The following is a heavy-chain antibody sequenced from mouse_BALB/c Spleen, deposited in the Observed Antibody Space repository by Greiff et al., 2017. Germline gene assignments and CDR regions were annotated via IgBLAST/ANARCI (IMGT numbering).Heavy chain of an antibody. J-gene: IGHJ3*01. CDR1: GYTFTSYV. Sequence: QLKESGPELVKPGASVKMSCKASGYTFTSYVMHWVKQKPGQGLEWIGYINPYNDGTKYNEKFKGKATLTSDKSSSTAYMELSSLTSEDSAVYYCARVGLRAWFAYWGQGTLVTVSA. D-gene: IGHD2-4*01. CDR3: ARVGLRAWFAY. V-gene: IGHV1-14*01. CDR2: INPYNDGT.